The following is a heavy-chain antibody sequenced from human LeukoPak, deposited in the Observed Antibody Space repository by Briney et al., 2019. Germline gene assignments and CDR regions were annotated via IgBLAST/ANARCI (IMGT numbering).Heavy chain of an antibody. CDR1: GGSISTYY. J-gene: IGHJ4*02. Sequence: SETLSLTCTLSGGSISTYYWSWIRQPPGKGLEWIGYIYHSGSTNYNPSLKSRVTISVDTSKNQFSLRLSSVTAADTAVYYCARGGGYASPIGYWGQGALVTASS. CDR3: ARGGGYASPIGY. CDR2: IYHSGST. V-gene: IGHV4-59*01. D-gene: IGHD5-12*01.